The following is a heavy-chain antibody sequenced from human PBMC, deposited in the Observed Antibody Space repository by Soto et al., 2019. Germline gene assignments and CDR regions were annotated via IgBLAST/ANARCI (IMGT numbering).Heavy chain of an antibody. CDR3: AKGLGLLTYYFDY. CDR1: GFTFDDYA. CDR2: ISWNSGSI. J-gene: IGHJ4*02. D-gene: IGHD3-10*01. Sequence: EVQLVESGGGLVQPGRSLRLSCAASGFTFDDYAMHWVRQAPGKGLEWVSGISWNSGSIGYADSVKGRFTISRDNAKNSLYLQMNSLRAEDTALYYCAKGLGLLTYYFDYWGQGTLVTVSS. V-gene: IGHV3-9*01.